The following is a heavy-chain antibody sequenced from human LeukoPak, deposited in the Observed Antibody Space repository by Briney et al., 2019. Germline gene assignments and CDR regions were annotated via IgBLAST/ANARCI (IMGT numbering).Heavy chain of an antibody. V-gene: IGHV3-9*01. CDR3: AKDISKQWLVGDFDY. J-gene: IGHJ4*02. CDR1: GFPFDDYH. CDR2: ISWNSGSI. Sequence: QAGVSLRLSCAASGFPFDDYHMHWVRHAPGKGGEGVSGISWNSGSIGYADSVKGRFTISRDNAKNSLYLQMNSLRAEDTALYYCAKDISKQWLVGDFDYWGQGTLVTVSS. D-gene: IGHD6-19*01.